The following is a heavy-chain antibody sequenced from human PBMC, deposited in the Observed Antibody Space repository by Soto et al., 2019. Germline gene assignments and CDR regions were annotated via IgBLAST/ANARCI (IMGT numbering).Heavy chain of an antibody. V-gene: IGHV3-23*01. CDR3: ARGSTDSYPGSRIFDF. Sequence: LRLSCVASGLTFGSRAMSWVRQAPGEGLQWVSTITDTGGDAKYADSVRGRFVISRDNSKKTLYLQMTSLTAEDSAMYFCARGSTDSYPGSRIFDFWGRGTLVTVSS. J-gene: IGHJ4*02. D-gene: IGHD3-10*01. CDR1: GLTFGSRA. CDR2: ITDTGGDA.